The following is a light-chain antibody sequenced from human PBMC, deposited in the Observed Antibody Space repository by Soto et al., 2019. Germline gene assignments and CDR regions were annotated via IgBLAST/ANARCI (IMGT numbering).Light chain of an antibody. CDR2: DAS. J-gene: IGKJ1*01. CDR3: QQYNSYSPV. V-gene: IGKV1-5*01. Sequence: DIQMTQSPSTLSASVGDRVTITCRASQSISSWLAWYQQKPGKAPKLLIYDASSLESGVPSRFSGIGSGTEFTLTISSLQPDDFATYYCQQYNSYSPVFGEGTKVDIK. CDR1: QSISSW.